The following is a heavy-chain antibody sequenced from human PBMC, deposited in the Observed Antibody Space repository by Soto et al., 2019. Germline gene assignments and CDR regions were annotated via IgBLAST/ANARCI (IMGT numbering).Heavy chain of an antibody. D-gene: IGHD6-6*01. J-gene: IGHJ4*02. CDR2: IYYSGST. CDR3: ARAASYASSYYFDF. V-gene: IGHV4-61*01. Sequence: SLTCTVSGGSVSSGSYYWSWIRQPPGKGLEWIGFIYYSGSTSYYPSFKSRVTISLDTSRNQFSLKLSSVTAADTAVYYCARAASYASSYYFDFWGQGTLVTVSS. CDR1: GGSVSSGSYY.